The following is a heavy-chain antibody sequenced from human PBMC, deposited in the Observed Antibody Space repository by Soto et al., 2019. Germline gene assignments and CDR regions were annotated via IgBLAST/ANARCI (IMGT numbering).Heavy chain of an antibody. V-gene: IGHV1-69*12. D-gene: IGHD3-10*01. J-gene: IGHJ5*02. CDR3: ARDLRGTDT. CDR1: GGTFSSYA. CDR2: INPIFGTA. Sequence: QVQLVQSGAEVKKPGSSVMVSCKASGGTFSSYAISWVRQAPGQGLEWMGGINPIFGTANYEQKFQGRVTITADESTSPAYMELSSLRSEDTAVYYCARDLRGTDTWGQGTLVTVSS.